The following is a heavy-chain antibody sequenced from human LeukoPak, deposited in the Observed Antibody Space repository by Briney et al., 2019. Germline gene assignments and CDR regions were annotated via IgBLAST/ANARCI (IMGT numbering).Heavy chain of an antibody. Sequence: SESLSLTCTVSGGAISNDNYYWGWIRQPPGKGLEWIASINYSGTTYYNPSLNSRVSISVDTSKAQLSLRLSSVTAADTAVYYCARLSDYWGQGILVTVSS. CDR1: GGAISNDNYY. V-gene: IGHV4-39*01. CDR3: ARLSDY. CDR2: INYSGTT. J-gene: IGHJ4*02.